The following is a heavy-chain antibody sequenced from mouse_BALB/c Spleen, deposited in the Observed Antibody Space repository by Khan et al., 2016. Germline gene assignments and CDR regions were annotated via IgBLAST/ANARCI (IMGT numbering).Heavy chain of an antibody. D-gene: IGHD3-2*01. J-gene: IGHJ2*01. CDR3: ASYDSSGSFFDY. CDR1: GDSITSGY. Sequence: VQLKESGPSLVKPSQTLSLTCSVTGDSITSGYWNWIRKFPGNKLEYMGYISYSGSTYYTPSLKSRISITRDTSKNQYYLQLNSVTTEDTATYXCASYDSSGSFFDYWGQGTTLTVSS. CDR2: ISYSGST. V-gene: IGHV3-8*02.